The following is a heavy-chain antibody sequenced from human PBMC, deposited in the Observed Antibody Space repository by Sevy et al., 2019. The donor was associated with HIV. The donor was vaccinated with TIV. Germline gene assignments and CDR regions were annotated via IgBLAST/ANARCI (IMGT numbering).Heavy chain of an antibody. D-gene: IGHD1-1*01. J-gene: IGHJ5*02. CDR1: GFTFSSYG. V-gene: IGHV3-33*01. CDR3: AREWKGGLNWFDP. CDR2: IWYDGSNK. Sequence: GGSLRLSCAASGFTFSSYGMHWVRQAPGKGLEWVAVIWYDGSNKYYADSVKGRFTISRDNSKNTLYLQMNSLRAEDTAVYYCAREWKGGLNWFDPWGQRTLVTVSS.